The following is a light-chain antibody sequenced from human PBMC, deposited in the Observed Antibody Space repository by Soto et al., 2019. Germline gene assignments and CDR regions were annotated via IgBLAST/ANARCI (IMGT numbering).Light chain of an antibody. Sequence: DLQMTQSPSTLSASVGDRVTITCRASQSISVWLAWYQQKAGKAPNLLIYKASRLESGVPSRFSGSGSETEFTLTISGLQPGDSATYYCQQYNSYSPTFGQGTRLEI. CDR2: KAS. CDR3: QQYNSYSPT. CDR1: QSISVW. J-gene: IGKJ5*01. V-gene: IGKV1-5*03.